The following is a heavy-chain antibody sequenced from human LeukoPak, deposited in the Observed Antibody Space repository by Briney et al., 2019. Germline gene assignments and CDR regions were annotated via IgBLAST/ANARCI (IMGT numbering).Heavy chain of an antibody. V-gene: IGHV3-74*01. CDR2: INTDGSTT. CDR1: GFTFKSYW. Sequence: PGGSLRLSCAASGFTFKSYWMYWVRQAPGKGLVWVSRINTDGSTTTYADSVKGRFTISRDNANNMVYPQMNSLRAEDTAVYYCARYRMVSYYFDNWGQGSLVTVSS. CDR3: ARYRMVSYYFDN. D-gene: IGHD2-21*01. J-gene: IGHJ4*02.